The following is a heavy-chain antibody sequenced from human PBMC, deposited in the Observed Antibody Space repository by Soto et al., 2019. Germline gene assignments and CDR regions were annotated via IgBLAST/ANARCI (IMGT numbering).Heavy chain of an antibody. V-gene: IGHV3-7*05. CDR3: ARDYYDSSGYYRGGMDV. J-gene: IGHJ6*02. Sequence: GGSLRLSCAASGFTFSSYWMSWVRQAPGKGLEWVANIKQDGSEKYYVDSVKGRFTISRDNAKNSLYLQMNSLRAEDTAVYYCARDYYDSSGYYRGGMDVWGQGTTVTVSS. CDR1: GFTFSSYW. D-gene: IGHD3-22*01. CDR2: IKQDGSEK.